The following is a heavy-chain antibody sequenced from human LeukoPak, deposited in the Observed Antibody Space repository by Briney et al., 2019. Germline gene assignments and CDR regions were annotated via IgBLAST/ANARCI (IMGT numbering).Heavy chain of an antibody. V-gene: IGHV3-30-3*01. D-gene: IGHD7-27*01. J-gene: IGHJ4*02. CDR1: GFTFSSYA. Sequence: GGSLRLSCAASGFTFSSYAMHWVRQAPGKGLEWVAVISYDGSNKYYADSVKGRFTISRDNSKNTLYLQMNSLRAEDTAVYDCARDRAPTTKLGPYLDYWGQGTLVTVSS. CDR2: ISYDGSNK. CDR3: ARDRAPTTKLGPYLDY.